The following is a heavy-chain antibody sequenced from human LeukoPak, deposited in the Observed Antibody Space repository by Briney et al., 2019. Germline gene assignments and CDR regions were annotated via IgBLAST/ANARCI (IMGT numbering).Heavy chain of an antibody. CDR3: TTDVRVGYFDWWSSTYGMDV. J-gene: IGHJ6*02. CDR1: GFTFSNAW. D-gene: IGHD3-9*01. V-gene: IGHV3-15*01. Sequence: PGGSLRLSCAASGFTFSNAWMSWVRQAPGKALEWVGRIKSKTDGGTTDYAAPVKGRFTISRDDSKNTLYLQMNSLKTEDTAVYYCTTDVRVGYFDWWSSTYGMDVWGQGTTVTVSS. CDR2: IKSKTDGGTT.